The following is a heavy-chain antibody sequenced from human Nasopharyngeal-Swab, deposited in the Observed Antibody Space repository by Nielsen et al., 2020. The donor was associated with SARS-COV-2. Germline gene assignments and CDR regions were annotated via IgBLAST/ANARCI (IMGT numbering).Heavy chain of an antibody. J-gene: IGHJ6*02. D-gene: IGHD2-8*01. Sequence: SETLSLTCAVYGGSFSGYYWSWIRQPPGKGLEWIGEINHSGSTNYNPSLKSRVTISVDTSKNQFSLKLSSVTAADTAVYYCAREGLRVYAVDYYYGMDVWGQGTTVTVSS. V-gene: IGHV4-34*01. CDR1: GGSFSGYY. CDR3: AREGLRVYAVDYYYGMDV. CDR2: INHSGST.